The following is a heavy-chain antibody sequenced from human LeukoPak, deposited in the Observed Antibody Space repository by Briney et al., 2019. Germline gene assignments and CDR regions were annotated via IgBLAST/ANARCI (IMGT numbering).Heavy chain of an antibody. CDR1: GFTFSSYS. D-gene: IGHD3-22*01. V-gene: IGHV3-21*01. J-gene: IGHJ3*02. CDR3: AREGGITYYYDSSGYFLDAFDI. Sequence: PGGSLRLSCAASGFTFSSYSMNWVRQAPGKGLEWVSSISSSSSYIYYADSVKGRFTISRDNAKNSLYLQMNSLRAEDTAVYYCAREGGITYYYDSSGYFLDAFDIWGQGTMVTVSS. CDR2: ISSSSSYI.